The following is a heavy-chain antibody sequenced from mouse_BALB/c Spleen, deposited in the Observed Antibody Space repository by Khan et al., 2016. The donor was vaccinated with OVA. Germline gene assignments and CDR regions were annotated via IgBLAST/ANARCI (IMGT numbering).Heavy chain of an antibody. CDR1: GYSITSGYG. Sequence: EVKLLESGPGLVKPSQSLSLTYTVTGYSITSGYGWNWIRQFPGNKLEWMGYISYSGSTNYNPSLKSRISITRDTSKNQFFLQLNSVTTEDTATYYFARTARIKYWGQGTTLTVSS. D-gene: IGHD1-2*01. J-gene: IGHJ2*01. CDR3: ARTARIKY. V-gene: IGHV3-2*02. CDR2: ISYSGST.